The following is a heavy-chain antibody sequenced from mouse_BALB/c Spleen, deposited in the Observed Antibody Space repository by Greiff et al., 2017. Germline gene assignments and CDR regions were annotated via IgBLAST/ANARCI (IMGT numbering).Heavy chain of an antibody. Sequence: EVKLVESGAELVRSGASVKLSCTASGFNIKDYYMHWVKQRPEQGLEWIGWIDPENGDTEYAPKFQGKATMTADTSSNTAYLQLSSLTSEDTAVYYCNGFYYGNYVRDYWGQGTTLTVSS. V-gene: IGHV14-4*02. D-gene: IGHD2-1*01. J-gene: IGHJ2*01. CDR1: GFNIKDYY. CDR2: IDPENGDT. CDR3: NGFYYGNYVRDY.